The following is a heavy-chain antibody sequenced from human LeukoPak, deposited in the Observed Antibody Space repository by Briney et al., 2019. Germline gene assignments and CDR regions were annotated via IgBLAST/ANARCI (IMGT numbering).Heavy chain of an antibody. D-gene: IGHD5-18*01. J-gene: IGHJ5*02. V-gene: IGHV3-33*01. CDR1: GFTFSSYG. CDR3: ARDIITAVPWFDP. CDR2: IWYDGSNK. Sequence: GGSLRLSCAASGFTFSSYGMHWVRQAPGKGLEWVAVIWYDGSNKYYADSVKGRFTISRENSKNTLYLQMNSLRAEDTAVYYCARDIITAVPWFDPWGQGTLFTVSP.